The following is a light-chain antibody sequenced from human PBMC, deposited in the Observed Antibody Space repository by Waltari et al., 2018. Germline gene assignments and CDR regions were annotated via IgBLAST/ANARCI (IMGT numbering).Light chain of an antibody. CDR3: QQYEDLPFT. V-gene: IGKV1-33*01. CDR1: QDINNY. Sequence: DIQMTQSPSSLYASVGDRVTITCQASQDINNYLNWYQQKPGKAPKLLIYDASNLETGVTSRFSGSGSGTYFTFTISSLQPEDIATFYCQQYEDLPFTFGGGTKVDIK. J-gene: IGKJ4*01. CDR2: DAS.